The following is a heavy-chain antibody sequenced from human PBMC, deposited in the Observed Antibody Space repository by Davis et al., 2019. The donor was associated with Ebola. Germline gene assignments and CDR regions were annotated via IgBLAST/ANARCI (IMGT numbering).Heavy chain of an antibody. J-gene: IGHJ4*02. CDR1: GGSISSGGYY. Sequence: PSETLSLTCTVSGGSISSGGYYWSWIRQHPGKGLEWIGYIYYSGTTYYNPSLRSRVTISVDTSMNQFSLKLSSVTAADTAVYYCARGHRIAVAGYFDYWGQGTLVTVSS. CDR3: ARGHRIAVAGYFDY. D-gene: IGHD6-19*01. V-gene: IGHV4-31*03. CDR2: IYYSGTT.